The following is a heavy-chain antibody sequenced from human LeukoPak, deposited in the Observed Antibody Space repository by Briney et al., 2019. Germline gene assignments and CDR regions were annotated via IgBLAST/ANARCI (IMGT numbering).Heavy chain of an antibody. Sequence: GGSLRLSCAASGFTFSSYSMNWVRQAPGKGLEWVSSISSSSSYIYYADSVKGRFTISRDNAKNSLYLQMNSLRAEDTAVYYCARAWYYNDSSGAFQHWGQGTLVTVSS. D-gene: IGHD3-22*01. CDR2: ISSSSSYI. V-gene: IGHV3-21*01. CDR1: GFTFSSYS. J-gene: IGHJ1*01. CDR3: ARAWYYNDSSGAFQH.